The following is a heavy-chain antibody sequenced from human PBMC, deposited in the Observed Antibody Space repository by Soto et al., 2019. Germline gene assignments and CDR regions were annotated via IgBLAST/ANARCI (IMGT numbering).Heavy chain of an antibody. V-gene: IGHV1-2*04. CDR2: INPNSGGT. CDR3: ARAGARYCSGGSCSDDAFDI. CDR1: GYTFTGYY. J-gene: IGHJ3*02. D-gene: IGHD2-15*01. Sequence: ASVKVSCKASGYTFTGYYMHCVRQAPGQGLEWMGWINPNSGGTNYAQKFQGWVTMTRDTSISTAYMELSRLRSDDTAVYYCARAGARYCSGGSCSDDAFDIWGQGTMVTV.